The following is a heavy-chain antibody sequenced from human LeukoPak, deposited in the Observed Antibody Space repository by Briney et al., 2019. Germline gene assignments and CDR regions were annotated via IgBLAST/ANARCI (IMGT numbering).Heavy chain of an antibody. D-gene: IGHD4-17*01. Sequence: SETLSLTCTVSGGSISSYYWSWIRQPPGQGLEWIGFIYYSGSTNDNPSLKSRVTISVDTSKNQVSLHLSSVTAAATAVYYCARHCAYGDGGYAFDIWGQGTMVTVSS. J-gene: IGHJ3*02. V-gene: IGHV4-59*08. CDR3: ARHCAYGDGGYAFDI. CDR2: IYYSGST. CDR1: GGSISSYY.